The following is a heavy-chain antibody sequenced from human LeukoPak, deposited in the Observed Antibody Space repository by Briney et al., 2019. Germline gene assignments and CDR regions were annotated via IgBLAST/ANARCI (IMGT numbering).Heavy chain of an antibody. V-gene: IGHV3-33*01. D-gene: IGHD2-2*01. CDR2: IWYDGSNK. CDR3: ARDPELRDSRLYQLPGYFDL. CDR1: GFTFSSYG. Sequence: PGRSLRLSCAASGFTFSSYGMHWIRQAPDKGLEWVAVIWYDGSNKYYADSVKGRFTISRDNSKNTLYLQMNSLRAEDTAVYYCARDPELRDSRLYQLPGYFDLWGRGTLVTVSS. J-gene: IGHJ2*01.